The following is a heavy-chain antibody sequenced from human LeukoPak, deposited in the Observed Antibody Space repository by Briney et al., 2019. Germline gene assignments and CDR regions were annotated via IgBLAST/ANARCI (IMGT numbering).Heavy chain of an antibody. Sequence: GGSLRLSCAASRFPFSSYWMHWVRHAPGKGLVWVSRIKPDVSAIAYADSVKGRFTISRDNAKNTLWLQMNSLRAEDTALYYCARGVYAYYHFDNWGQGTLVTVSS. J-gene: IGHJ4*02. CDR3: ARGVYAYYHFDN. CDR1: RFPFSSYW. D-gene: IGHD5/OR15-5a*01. CDR2: IKPDVSAI. V-gene: IGHV3-74*01.